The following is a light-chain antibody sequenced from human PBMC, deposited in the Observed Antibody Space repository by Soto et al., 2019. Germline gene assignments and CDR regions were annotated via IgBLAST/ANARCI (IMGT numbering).Light chain of an antibody. V-gene: IGLV2-14*01. CDR2: DVS. Sequence: QSALTQPASVSGSPGQSITISCTGTSSDVGGYNYVSWYQQHPGKAPKLMIYDVSNRPSGVSNRFSASKSGNTASLTISGLQAEDEADYYCSSYTSTRTVVFGGGTQLTVL. CDR1: SSDVGGYNY. J-gene: IGLJ2*01. CDR3: SSYTSTRTVV.